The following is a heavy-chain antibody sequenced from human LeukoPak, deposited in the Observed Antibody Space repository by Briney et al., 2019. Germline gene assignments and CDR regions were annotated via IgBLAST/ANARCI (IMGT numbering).Heavy chain of an antibody. V-gene: IGHV1-69*13. Sequence: ASVKVSCKASGGTFSSYAISWVRQAPGQGLEWMGGIIPIFGTASYAQKFQGRVTITADESTSTAYMELSSLRSEDTAVYYCARGEDIVVVVASGGSYGMDVWGQGTTVTVSS. D-gene: IGHD2-15*01. CDR1: GGTFSSYA. CDR2: IIPIFGTA. CDR3: ARGEDIVVVVASGGSYGMDV. J-gene: IGHJ6*02.